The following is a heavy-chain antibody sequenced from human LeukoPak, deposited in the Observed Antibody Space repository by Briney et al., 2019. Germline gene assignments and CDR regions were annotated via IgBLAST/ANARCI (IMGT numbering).Heavy chain of an antibody. Sequence: ASVKVSCKASGYTFTSYDINWVRRATGQGLEWMGWMNPNSGNTGYAQKFQGRVTMTRNTSISTAYMELSSLRSEDTAVYYCARDPGYCSSTSCYDNWFDPWGQGTLVTVSS. D-gene: IGHD2-2*01. V-gene: IGHV1-8*01. CDR3: ARDPGYCSSTSCYDNWFDP. CDR2: MNPNSGNT. J-gene: IGHJ5*02. CDR1: GYTFTSYD.